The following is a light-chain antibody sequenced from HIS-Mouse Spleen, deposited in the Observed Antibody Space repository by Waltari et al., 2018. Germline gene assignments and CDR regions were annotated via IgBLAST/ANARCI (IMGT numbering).Light chain of an antibody. CDR3: SSYTSSSLYV. V-gene: IGLV2-14*03. CDR2: DVS. CDR1: SSDVGGYNS. J-gene: IGLJ1*01. Sequence: QSALTQPASVSGSPGQSITISCPGTSSDVGGYNSVSWYQQHPGKAPKLMIYDVSNRPSGVSNRFSGSKSGNTASLTISGLQAEDEADYYCSSYTSSSLYVFGTGTKVTVL.